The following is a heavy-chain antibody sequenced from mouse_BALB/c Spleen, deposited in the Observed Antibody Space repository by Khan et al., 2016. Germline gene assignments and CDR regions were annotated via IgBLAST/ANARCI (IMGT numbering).Heavy chain of an antibody. CDR3: ARRRQLDLYYAMDY. D-gene: IGHD6-1*01. V-gene: IGHV9-1*02. CDR1: GYTFTNYG. J-gene: IGHJ4*01. Sequence: IQLVQSGPELKKPGETVKISCKASGYTFTNYGMNWVQQAPGKGLRWMGWIATYTGESTYADDFKGRFAFSLETSASTAYLQINNLKNEDMATYFCARRRQLDLYYAMDYWGQGTSVTVSS. CDR2: IATYTGES.